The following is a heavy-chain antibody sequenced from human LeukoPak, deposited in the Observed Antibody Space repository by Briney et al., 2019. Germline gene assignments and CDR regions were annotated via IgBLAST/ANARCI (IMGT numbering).Heavy chain of an antibody. J-gene: IGHJ4*02. CDR1: GGSISSYY. V-gene: IGHV4-59*01. D-gene: IGHD5-24*01. CDR2: ISYTGST. Sequence: SETLSLTCTVSGGSISSYYWSWIRQPPGKGLEWIGYISYTGSTNYNPSLKSRVTISVDTSKNQFSLELSSVTAADTAVYYCARVADHGYSDYWGLGTLVTVSS. CDR3: ARVADHGYSDY.